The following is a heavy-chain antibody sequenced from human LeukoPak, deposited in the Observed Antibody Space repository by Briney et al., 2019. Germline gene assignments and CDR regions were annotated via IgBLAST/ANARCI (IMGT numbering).Heavy chain of an antibody. CDR2: INPSGGNT. D-gene: IGHD1-1*01. Sequence: GASVKVSCKASGYTFSTYYIHWVRQAPGEGPEWMGIINPSGGNTGYAQKFQGRITVTRDMSTSTVYMQLSSLRSEDTAVYYCARDNDELGKDPFDYWGQGTLVTVSS. CDR3: ARDNDELGKDPFDY. V-gene: IGHV1-46*01. J-gene: IGHJ4*02. CDR1: GYTFSTYY.